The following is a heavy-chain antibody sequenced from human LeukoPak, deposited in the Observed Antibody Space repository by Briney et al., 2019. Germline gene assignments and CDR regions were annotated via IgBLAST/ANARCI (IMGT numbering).Heavy chain of an antibody. CDR1: GFTFSDYY. D-gene: IGHD3-10*01. CDR3: AKDDAWLRFGE. V-gene: IGHV3-11*01. J-gene: IGHJ4*02. CDR2: ISSSGSTI. Sequence: GGSLRLSCAASGFTFSDYYMSWIRQAPGKGLEWVSYISSSGSTIYYADSVKGRFTISRDNSKNTVYLEVISPTAEDTAVYYCAKDDAWLRFGEWSQGTLVTVSS.